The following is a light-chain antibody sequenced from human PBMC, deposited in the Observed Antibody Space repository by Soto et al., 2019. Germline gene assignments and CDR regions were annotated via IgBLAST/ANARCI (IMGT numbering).Light chain of an antibody. Sequence: VLKLSPPSLLLKPGKRAVLAYSSSLSVSNSYLAWYQQKPGQAPRLLMYGASNRATGIPDRFSGGGAETDFTLSFSGLEPEGVAVYYCRQYGSSSWTCGQGTKVDIK. CDR1: LSVSNSY. CDR2: GAS. J-gene: IGKJ1*01. V-gene: IGKV3-20*01. CDR3: RQYGSSSWT.